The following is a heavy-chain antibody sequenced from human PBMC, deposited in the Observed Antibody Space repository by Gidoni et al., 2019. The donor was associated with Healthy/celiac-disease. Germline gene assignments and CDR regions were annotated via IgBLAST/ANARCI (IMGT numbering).Heavy chain of an antibody. Sequence: EVQLVESGGGLIHPGGSLRLSCAASGFTVSSNYMSWVRQAPGKGLEWVSVIYSGGSTYYADSVKGRFTISRDNSKNTLYLQMNSLRAEDTAVYYCARVNPKYYFDYWGQGTLVTVSS. CDR2: IYSGGST. V-gene: IGHV3-53*01. J-gene: IGHJ4*02. CDR1: GFTVSSNY. CDR3: ARVNPKYYFDY.